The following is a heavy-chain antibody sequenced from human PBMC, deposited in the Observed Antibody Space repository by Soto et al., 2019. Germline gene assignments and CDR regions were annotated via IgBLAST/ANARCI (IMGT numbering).Heavy chain of an antibody. CDR2: ISGSGGST. Sequence: EVQLLESGGGLVQPGGSLRLSCAASGFTFSSYAMSWVRQAPGKGLEWVSAISGSGGSTYYADSVKGRFTISRDNSKNTLYLQMNSLRAEDTAVYYCAKEGMGYCTNGVCYTGWFDPWGQGTLVTVSS. J-gene: IGHJ5*02. V-gene: IGHV3-23*01. D-gene: IGHD2-8*01. CDR3: AKEGMGYCTNGVCYTGWFDP. CDR1: GFTFSSYA.